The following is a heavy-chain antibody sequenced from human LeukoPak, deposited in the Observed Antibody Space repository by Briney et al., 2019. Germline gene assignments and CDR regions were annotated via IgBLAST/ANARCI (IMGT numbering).Heavy chain of an antibody. CDR3: ARALKNYYDSSGWFY. CDR1: GGTFSSYA. CDR2: IIPIFGTA. Sequence: GASVKVSCKASGGTFSSYAISWVRQAPGQGLEWMGGIIPIFGTANYAQKFQGRVTITADESTSTAYMELSSLRSEDTAVYYCARALKNYYDSSGWFYWGRGTLVTVSS. D-gene: IGHD3-22*01. J-gene: IGHJ4*02. V-gene: IGHV1-69*01.